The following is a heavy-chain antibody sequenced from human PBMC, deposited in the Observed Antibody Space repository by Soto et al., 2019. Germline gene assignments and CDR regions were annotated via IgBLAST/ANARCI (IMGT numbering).Heavy chain of an antibody. CDR3: ARIYDYGDYGSAFDI. CDR1: GGSISSYY. V-gene: IGHV4-59*08. J-gene: IGHJ3*02. CDR2: IYYSGST. D-gene: IGHD4-17*01. Sequence: LSLTCTVSGGSISSYYWSWIQQPPGKGLEWIGYIYYSGSTNCNPSLKSRVTISVDTSKNQFSLKLSSVTAADTAVYYCARIYDYGDYGSAFDIWGQGTMVTVSS.